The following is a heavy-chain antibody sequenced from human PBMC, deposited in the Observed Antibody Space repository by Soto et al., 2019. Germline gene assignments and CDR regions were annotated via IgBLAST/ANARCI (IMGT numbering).Heavy chain of an antibody. Sequence: SETLSLTCTVSGCSISSSSYYWGWIRQPPGKGLEWIGSIYYSGGTYYNPSLKSRVTISVDTSKNQFSLKLSSVTAADTAVYYCASMRLSIAVAALGNGFDHWGQGTLVTVSS. V-gene: IGHV4-39*01. CDR3: ASMRLSIAVAALGNGFDH. J-gene: IGHJ5*02. CDR1: GCSISSSSYY. CDR2: IYYSGGT. D-gene: IGHD6-19*01.